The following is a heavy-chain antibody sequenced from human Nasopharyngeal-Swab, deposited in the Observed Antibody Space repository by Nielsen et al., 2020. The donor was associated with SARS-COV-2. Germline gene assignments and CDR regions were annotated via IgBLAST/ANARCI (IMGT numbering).Heavy chain of an antibody. D-gene: IGHD2-2*01. CDR1: GFTFSSYG. J-gene: IGHJ4*02. Sequence: GESLKISCAASGFTFSSYGMHWVRQAPGEGLEWVAVIWYDGSNKYYADTVKGRFTISRDNSKNTLYLQMNSLRAEDTAVYYCARDLRCSSTSCYDEAAYWGQGTLVTVSS. V-gene: IGHV3-33*01. CDR3: ARDLRCSSTSCYDEAAY. CDR2: IWYDGSNK.